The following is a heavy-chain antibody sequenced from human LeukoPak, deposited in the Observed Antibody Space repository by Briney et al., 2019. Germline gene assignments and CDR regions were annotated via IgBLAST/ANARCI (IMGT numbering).Heavy chain of an antibody. CDR1: GGSISSGDYY. CDR3: ARVPRRGPECEPDAFDI. V-gene: IGHV4-30-4*08. J-gene: IGHJ3*02. CDR2: IYYSGST. D-gene: IGHD3-3*01. Sequence: SPSQTLSLTCTVSGGSISSGDYYWSWIRQPPGKGLEWIGYIYYSGSTYYNPSLKSRVTISVDTSKNQFSLKLSSVTAADTAVYYCARVPRRGPECEPDAFDIWGQGTMVTVSS.